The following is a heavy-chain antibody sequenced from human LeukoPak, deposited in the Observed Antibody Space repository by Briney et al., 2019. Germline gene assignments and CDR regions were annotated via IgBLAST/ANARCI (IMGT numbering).Heavy chain of an antibody. Sequence: GGSLRLSCAASGFTFSSYAMHWARQAPGKGLEYVSAISGNGGSTYYANSVKGRFTISRDNSKNTLYLQMGSLRAEDMAVYYCARNMVRGGNLFYYYYYGMDVWGQGTTVTVSS. CDR1: GFTFSSYA. D-gene: IGHD3-10*01. CDR3: ARNMVRGGNLFYYYYYGMDV. V-gene: IGHV3-64*01. CDR2: ISGNGGST. J-gene: IGHJ6*02.